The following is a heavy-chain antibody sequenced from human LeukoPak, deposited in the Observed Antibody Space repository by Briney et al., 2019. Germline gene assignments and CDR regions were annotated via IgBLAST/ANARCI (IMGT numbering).Heavy chain of an antibody. V-gene: IGHV3-30-3*01. CDR2: ISYDGSNK. D-gene: IGHD3-22*01. Sequence: GGSLRLSRAASGFTFSSSAMSWVRQAPGKGLEWVAVISYDGSNKYYADSVKGRFTISRDNSKNTLYLQMNSLRAEDTAVYYCARARDVYYDRAFDIWGQGTMVTISS. CDR3: ARARDVYYDRAFDI. J-gene: IGHJ3*02. CDR1: GFTFSSSA.